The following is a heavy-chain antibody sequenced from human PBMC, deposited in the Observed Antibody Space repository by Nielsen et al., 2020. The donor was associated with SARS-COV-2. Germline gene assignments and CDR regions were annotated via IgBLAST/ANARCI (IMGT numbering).Heavy chain of an antibody. V-gene: IGHV1-18*04. CDR3: ASSAPPSGFNWFDP. Sequence: ASVKVSCKASGYTFTKYGISWVRQAPGQGLEWMGWISGNSDSAKYVKKFLGRVIMTTDTPTSTAYLEVRSLRSDDTAVYYCASSAPPSGFNWFDPWGQGTLVTVSS. D-gene: IGHD3-22*01. CDR2: ISGNSDSA. CDR1: GYTFTKYG. J-gene: IGHJ5*02.